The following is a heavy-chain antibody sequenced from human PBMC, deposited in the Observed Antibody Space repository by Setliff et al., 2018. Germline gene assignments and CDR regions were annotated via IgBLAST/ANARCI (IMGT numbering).Heavy chain of an antibody. CDR1: GFSLSTSGVG. J-gene: IGHJ4*02. V-gene: IGHV2-5*02. CDR2: IYWDDDK. Sequence: SGPTLVNPTQTLTLTCTFSGFSLSTSGVGVGWIRQPPGKALEWLALIYWDDDKRYSPSLKSRLTITKDTSKNQVVLTMTNMDPVDTATYYCARCITIFGVVIPNASDYWGQGTLVT. CDR3: ARCITIFGVVIPNASDY. D-gene: IGHD3-3*01.